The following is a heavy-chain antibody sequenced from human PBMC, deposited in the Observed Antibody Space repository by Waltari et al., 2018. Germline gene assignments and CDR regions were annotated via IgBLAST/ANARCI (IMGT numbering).Heavy chain of an antibody. V-gene: IGHV3-21*04. CDR1: GFTFSSYS. CDR2: ISSSSSYI. CDR3: TGSSSWYGIDAFDI. Sequence: EVQLVESGGGLVKPGGSLRLSCAASGFTFSSYSMNWVRQAPGKGLEWVSSISSSSSYIYYADSVKGRFTISRDNSKNTLYLQMNSLRAEDTAVYYCTGSSSWYGIDAFDIWGQGTMVTVSS. J-gene: IGHJ3*02. D-gene: IGHD6-13*01.